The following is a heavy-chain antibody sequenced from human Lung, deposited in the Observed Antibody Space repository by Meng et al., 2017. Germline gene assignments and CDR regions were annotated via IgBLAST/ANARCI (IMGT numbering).Heavy chain of an antibody. V-gene: IGHV4-34*01. CDR2: INHSGST. D-gene: IGHD4-11*01. CDR3: ARGPTTMAHDFDY. CDR1: GGSFSDYY. J-gene: IGHJ4*02. Sequence: GHVPQWVEGLLKASETISLTCVVSGGSFSDYYWSWIRQHPGKGLEWIGEINHSGSTNYNPSLESRATISVDTSQNNLSLKLSSVTAADSAVYYCARGPTTMAHDFDYWGQGTLVTVSS.